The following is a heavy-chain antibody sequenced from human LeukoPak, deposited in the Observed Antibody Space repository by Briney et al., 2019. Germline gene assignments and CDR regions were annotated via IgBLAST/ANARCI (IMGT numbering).Heavy chain of an antibody. Sequence: ASVKVSCKASDYTFTTYDITWVRQAPGQGLEWMGWISTYNANTNYAQKLQGRVTMTTDTSTSTAYMELRSLRSDDTAVYYCARVRGYGSGSYNDAFDTWGRGTVVTVPS. CDR3: ARVRGYGSGSYNDAFDT. V-gene: IGHV1-18*01. CDR2: ISTYNANT. CDR1: DYTFTTYD. J-gene: IGHJ3*02. D-gene: IGHD3-10*01.